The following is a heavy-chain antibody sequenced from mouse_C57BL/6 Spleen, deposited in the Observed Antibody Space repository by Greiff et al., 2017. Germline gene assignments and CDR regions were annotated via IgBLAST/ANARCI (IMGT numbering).Heavy chain of an antibody. Sequence: EVQRVESGGGLVKPGGSLKLSCAASGFTFSSYTMSWVRQTPEKRLEWVATISGGGGNTYYPDSVKGRFTISRDNAKNTLYLQMSSLRSEDTALYYCARRDYGSSSHFDYWGQGTTLTVSS. CDR3: ARRDYGSSSHFDY. J-gene: IGHJ2*01. CDR1: GFTFSSYT. D-gene: IGHD1-1*01. CDR2: ISGGGGNT. V-gene: IGHV5-9*01.